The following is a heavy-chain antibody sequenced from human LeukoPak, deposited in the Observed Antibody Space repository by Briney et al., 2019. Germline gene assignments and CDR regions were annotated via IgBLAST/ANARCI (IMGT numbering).Heavy chain of an antibody. CDR1: GLTLSNAW. V-gene: IGHV3-15*01. Sequence: GGSLRLSCAAAGLTLSNAWMTWVRQAPGKGLEWVARIKSKSDGGIKDYAAPVKGTFTISRDDSENTVYLQMNSLKIEDTAVYYCATGRSGYFDSWGQGTLVFVSS. J-gene: IGHJ4*02. CDR2: IKSKSDGGIK. CDR3: ATGRSGYFDS.